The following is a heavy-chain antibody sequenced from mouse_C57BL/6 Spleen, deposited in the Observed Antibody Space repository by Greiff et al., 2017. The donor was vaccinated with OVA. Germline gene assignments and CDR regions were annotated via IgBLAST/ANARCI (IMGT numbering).Heavy chain of an antibody. Sequence: QVQLQQPGTELVKPGASVKLSCKASGYTFTSYWMHWVKQRPGQGLEWIGNINPSNGGTNYNEKFKSKATLTVDESSSTAYMQLSSLTSEDSAVYYSARGESPYAMDYWGQGTSVTVSS. J-gene: IGHJ4*01. CDR2: INPSNGGT. CDR1: GYTFTSYW. V-gene: IGHV1-53*01. CDR3: ARGESPYAMDY.